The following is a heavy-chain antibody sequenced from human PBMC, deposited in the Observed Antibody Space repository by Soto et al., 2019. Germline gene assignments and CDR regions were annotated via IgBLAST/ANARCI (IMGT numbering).Heavy chain of an antibody. Sequence: GGSRKGSCQVFGYTPPEFFIHRVGQGPGKGLEWMGGFDPEDGETIYAQKFQGRVTMTEDTSTDTAYMELSSLRSEDTAVYYCATASCSSTSCSLDYWGQGTLVTVSS. V-gene: IGHV1-24*01. CDR1: GYTPPEFF. CDR2: FDPEDGET. J-gene: IGHJ4*02. CDR3: ATASCSSTSCSLDY. D-gene: IGHD2-2*01.